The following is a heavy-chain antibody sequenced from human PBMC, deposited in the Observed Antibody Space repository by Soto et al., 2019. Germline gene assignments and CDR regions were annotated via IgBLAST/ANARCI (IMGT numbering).Heavy chain of an antibody. J-gene: IGHJ4*02. D-gene: IGHD6-19*01. CDR2: IYYRGST. CDR1: GGSISSYY. V-gene: IGHV4-59*01. Sequence: SETLSLTCTVSGGSISSYYWSWIRQPPGKGLEWIGYIYYRGSTNYNPSLKSRVTISVDTSKNQFSLKLSSVTDADTAVYYCARVGYSSGWYEYYFDYWGQGTLVTVSS. CDR3: ARVGYSSGWYEYYFDY.